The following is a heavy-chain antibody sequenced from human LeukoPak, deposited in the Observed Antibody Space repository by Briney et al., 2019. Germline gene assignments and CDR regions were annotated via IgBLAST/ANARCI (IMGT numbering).Heavy chain of an antibody. D-gene: IGHD2-15*01. CDR3: ARGGSGYYYYYYIDV. CDR2: IKQDGSEK. J-gene: IGHJ6*03. Sequence: PGGSLRLSCAAPGFTFSSYWMSWVRQAPGKGLEWVANIKQDGSEKYYVDSVKGRFTISRDNAKNSLYLQMNSLRAEDTAVYYCARGGSGYYYYYYIDVWGKGTTVTVSS. CDR1: GFTFSSYW. V-gene: IGHV3-7*01.